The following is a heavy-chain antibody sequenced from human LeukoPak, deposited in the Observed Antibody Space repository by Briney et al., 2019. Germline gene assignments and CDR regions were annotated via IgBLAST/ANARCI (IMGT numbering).Heavy chain of an antibody. D-gene: IGHD3-22*01. CDR1: GFIFSSYA. CDR2: IKSDGKT. Sequence: PGGSLRLSCAASGFIFSSYAMSWVRQAPGKGLEWVSRIKSDGKTNYADSVKGRFTISRDNAKNTVSLQMDSLRAEDTGVYYCARAPSEVGGYYPEYFRHWGQGTLVTVSS. J-gene: IGHJ1*01. CDR3: ARAPSEVGGYYPEYFRH. V-gene: IGHV3-74*01.